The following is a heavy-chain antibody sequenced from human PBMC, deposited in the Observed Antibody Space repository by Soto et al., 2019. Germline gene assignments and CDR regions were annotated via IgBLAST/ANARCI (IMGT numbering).Heavy chain of an antibody. CDR1: GGSISSYY. CDR3: ARWIAAAGTGWFDP. V-gene: IGHV4-59*01. Sequence: PSETLSLTCTVSGGSISSYYWSWIRQPPGKGLEWIGYIYYSGSTNHNPSLKSRVTISVDTSKNQFSLKLSSVTAADTAVYYCARWIAAAGTGWFDPWGQGTPVTAPQ. J-gene: IGHJ5*02. D-gene: IGHD6-13*01. CDR2: IYYSGST.